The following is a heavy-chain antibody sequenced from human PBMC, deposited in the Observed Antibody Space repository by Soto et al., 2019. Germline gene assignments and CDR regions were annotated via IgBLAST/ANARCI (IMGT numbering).Heavy chain of an antibody. CDR1: GGSISSSSYY. V-gene: IGHV4-39*02. J-gene: IGHJ4*01. CDR2: VYHSRTT. Sequence: SETLSLTCTVSGGSISSSSYYWGWIRQPPGKGLEWIATVYHSRTTYYNPSLSSRATISIDTSKNQFSLKLSSVTAADTAIYFCARVDLGSGSFAIFDYWGHGNLVTVSS. D-gene: IGHD1-26*01. CDR3: ARVDLGSGSFAIFDY.